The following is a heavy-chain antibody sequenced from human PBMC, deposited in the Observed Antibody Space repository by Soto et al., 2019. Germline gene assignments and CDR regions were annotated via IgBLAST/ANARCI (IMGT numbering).Heavy chain of an antibody. CDR2: IYWDDDK. J-gene: IGHJ4*02. D-gene: IGHD3-3*01. CDR1: GFSLTTSGVG. V-gene: IGHV2-5*02. Sequence: QITLNESGPTQVKPRQTLTLTCTFSGFSLTTSGVGVGWILQSPGKAPEWLALIYWDDDKRYSPSLKSRLTINKDTSKNPVVLTMADLDPADTATYYCAHRVLRTVFGLVTTTAIYFDFWGQGTPVAVSS. CDR3: AHRVLRTVFGLVTTTAIYFDF.